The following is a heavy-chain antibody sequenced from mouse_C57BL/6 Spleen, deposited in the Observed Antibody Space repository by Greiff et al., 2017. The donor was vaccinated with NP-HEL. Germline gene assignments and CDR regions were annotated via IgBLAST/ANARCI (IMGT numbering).Heavy chain of an antibody. J-gene: IGHJ4*01. D-gene: IGHD1-1*01. Sequence: DVKLVESGGGLVQPGGSLSLSCAASGFTFTDYYMSWVRQPPGKALEWLGFIRNKANGYTTEYSASVKGRFTISRDNSQSILYLQMNALRAEDSATYYCARYTTTSMDYWGQGTSVTVSS. CDR3: ARYTTTSMDY. CDR2: IRNKANGYTT. V-gene: IGHV7-3*01. CDR1: GFTFTDYY.